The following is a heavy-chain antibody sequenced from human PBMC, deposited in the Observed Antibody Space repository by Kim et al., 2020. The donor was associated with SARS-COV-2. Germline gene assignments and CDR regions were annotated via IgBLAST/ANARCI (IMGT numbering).Heavy chain of an antibody. CDR1: GGSFSGYY. D-gene: IGHD3-10*01. J-gene: IGHJ5*02. Sequence: SETLSLTCAVYGGSFSGYYWSWIRQPPGKGLEWIGEINHSGSTNYNPSLKSRVTISVDTSKNQFSLKLSSVTAADTAVYYCARQLPSSGSYPARWFDPWGQGTLVTVSS. CDR3: ARQLPSSGSYPARWFDP. CDR2: INHSGST. V-gene: IGHV4-34*01.